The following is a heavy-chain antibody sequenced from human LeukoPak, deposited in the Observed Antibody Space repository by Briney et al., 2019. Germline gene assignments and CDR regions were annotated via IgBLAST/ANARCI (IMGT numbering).Heavy chain of an antibody. Sequence: GGSLRLSCAASGFTFSNYGMHWVRQAPGKGLEWIAVIWYDGSKTHYVDSVKGRFTISRDNSKSTLYLQMDSLRAEDTAVYYCARTKRTYSGYDSPRAVKSFDIWGQGTMVTVSS. CDR2: IWYDGSKT. V-gene: IGHV3-33*01. D-gene: IGHD5-12*01. CDR1: GFTFSNYG. CDR3: ARTKRTYSGYDSPRAVKSFDI. J-gene: IGHJ3*02.